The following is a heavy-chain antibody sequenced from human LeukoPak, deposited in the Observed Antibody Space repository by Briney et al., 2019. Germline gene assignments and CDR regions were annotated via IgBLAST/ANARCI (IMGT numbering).Heavy chain of an antibody. Sequence: SVTVSCKASGGTFSSYAISWVRQAPGQGLEWMGRIIPILGIANYAQKFQGRVTITADKSTSTAYMELSSLRSEDTAVYYCARDGPPGFDAFDIWGQGTMVTVSS. CDR2: IIPILGIA. V-gene: IGHV1-69*10. J-gene: IGHJ3*02. D-gene: IGHD1-14*01. CDR1: GGTFSSYA. CDR3: ARDGPPGFDAFDI.